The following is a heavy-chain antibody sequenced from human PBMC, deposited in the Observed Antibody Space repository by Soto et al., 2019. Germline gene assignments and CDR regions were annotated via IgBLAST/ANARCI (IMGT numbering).Heavy chain of an antibody. CDR3: AREYSSSSGWFDP. V-gene: IGHV4-31*03. Sequence: SEILSLTCTVSGCSIISGGYYWSWIRQHPGKGLEWIGYIYYSGSTYYNQSLKSRVNISVDTSKNQFSLKLSSVTAADTAVYYCAREYSSSSGWFDPWGQGTLVTVSS. J-gene: IGHJ5*02. CDR1: GCSIISGGYY. CDR2: IYYSGST. D-gene: IGHD6-6*01.